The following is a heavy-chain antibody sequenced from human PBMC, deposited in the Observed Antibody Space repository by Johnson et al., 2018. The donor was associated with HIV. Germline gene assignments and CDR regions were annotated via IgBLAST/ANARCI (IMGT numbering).Heavy chain of an antibody. J-gene: IGHJ3*02. D-gene: IGHD3-3*01. V-gene: IGHV3-33*06. CDR1: GFTFSSYA. Sequence: QVQLVESGGGVVQPGRSLRLSCAASGFTFSSYAMHWVRQAPGKGLEWVAVIWYDGSNKYYADSVKGRFTISRDNSKNTLYLQMNSLRAEDTAVYYCAKTRLRFLEWYDAFDIWGQGTMVTVSS. CDR2: IWYDGSNK. CDR3: AKTRLRFLEWYDAFDI.